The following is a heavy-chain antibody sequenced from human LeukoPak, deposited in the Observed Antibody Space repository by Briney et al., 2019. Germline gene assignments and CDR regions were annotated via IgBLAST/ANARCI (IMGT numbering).Heavy chain of an antibody. V-gene: IGHV3-48*04. CDR2: ISATGGTI. D-gene: IGHD6-13*01. J-gene: IGHJ4*02. Sequence: PGGSLRLSCAASGFTFSSNGMNWVRQAPGKGLEWVSYISATGGTIYYADSVKGRFTISRDNAKNSLYLQMNSLRAEDTALYYCATRGAAAGKSFDYWGQGTLVTVSS. CDR1: GFTFSSNG. CDR3: ATRGAAAGKSFDY.